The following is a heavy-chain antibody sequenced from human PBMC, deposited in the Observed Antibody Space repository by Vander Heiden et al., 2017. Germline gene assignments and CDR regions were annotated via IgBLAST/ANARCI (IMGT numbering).Heavy chain of an antibody. CDR1: GGSISNYY. D-gene: IGHD4-17*01. V-gene: IGHV4-4*07. Sequence: QVQLQESGPGLVKPSETLSLTCSVSGGSISNYYWSWIRQPAGMGLEWVGRIYSSGSTNYNPSLKSRVTMSVDTSKNQFSLKLSSVTAADTALYYCARANRGDARFDSWGQGTLVTVSS. CDR3: ARANRGDARFDS. CDR2: IYSSGST. J-gene: IGHJ4*02.